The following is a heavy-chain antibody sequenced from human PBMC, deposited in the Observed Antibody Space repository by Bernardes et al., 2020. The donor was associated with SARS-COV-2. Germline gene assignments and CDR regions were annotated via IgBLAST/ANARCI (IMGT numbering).Heavy chain of an antibody. CDR1: GFTFSSYS. J-gene: IGHJ3*02. Sequence: GGSLRLSCAASGFTFSSYSMNWVRQAPGTGLEWVSSISSSSSYLYYADSVKGRFTISRDNAKNSLYLQMNSLRAEDTAVYYCARAGASDMYYYDSSGYYHDAFDIWGQGTMVTVS. CDR2: ISSSSSYL. D-gene: IGHD3-22*01. CDR3: ARAGASDMYYYDSSGYYHDAFDI. V-gene: IGHV3-21*01.